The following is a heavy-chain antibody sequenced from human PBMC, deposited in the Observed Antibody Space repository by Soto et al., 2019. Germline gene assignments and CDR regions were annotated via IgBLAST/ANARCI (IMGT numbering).Heavy chain of an antibody. Sequence: PSETLSLTCTVSGDSISSHYWNWIRQPPGKGLEWIGYVYYSGSTNYNPSLGGRVTISVDTSKNQFSLKLSSVTAADTAVYYCASRKSGLPFDYWGQGTLVTVSS. J-gene: IGHJ4*02. CDR1: GDSISSHY. CDR2: VYYSGST. V-gene: IGHV4-59*11. CDR3: ASRKSGLPFDY. D-gene: IGHD3-16*01.